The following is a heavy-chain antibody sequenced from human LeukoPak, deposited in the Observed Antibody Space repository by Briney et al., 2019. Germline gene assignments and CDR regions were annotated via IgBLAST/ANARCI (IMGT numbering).Heavy chain of an antibody. CDR2: IYYSGST. CDR1: GGSISSYY. D-gene: IGHD1-26*01. CDR3: ARDRSGASCIDY. J-gene: IGHJ4*02. Sequence: SETLSLTCTVSGGSISSYYWSWIRQPPGKGLEWIGYIYYSGSTNYNPSLKSRVTISVDTSKNQFSLKLSSVTAADTAVYYCARDRSGASCIDYWGQGTLVTVSS. V-gene: IGHV4-59*01.